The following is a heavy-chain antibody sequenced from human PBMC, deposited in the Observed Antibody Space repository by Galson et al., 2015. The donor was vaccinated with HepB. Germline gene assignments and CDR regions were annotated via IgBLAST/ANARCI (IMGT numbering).Heavy chain of an antibody. D-gene: IGHD6-13*01. Sequence: SLRLSCAASGFTFSNYAMHWVRQAPGKGLEWVAVISYDGSNKYYADSVKGRFTISRDNSKNTLYLQMNSLRAEDTAVYYCARHRSVRSSSWEAFDYWGQGTLVTVSS. CDR2: ISYDGSNK. V-gene: IGHV3-30*04. CDR3: ARHRSVRSSSWEAFDY. CDR1: GFTFSNYA. J-gene: IGHJ4*02.